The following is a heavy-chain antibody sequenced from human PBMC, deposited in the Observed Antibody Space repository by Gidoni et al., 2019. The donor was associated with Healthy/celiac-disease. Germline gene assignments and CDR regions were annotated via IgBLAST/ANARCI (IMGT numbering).Heavy chain of an antibody. V-gene: IGHV3-53*01. CDR1: GFTVGSNY. Sequence: EVQLVESGGGLIQPGGSLRLSCAASGFTVGSNYMSWVRQAPGKGLEWVSVIYSGGSTYYADSVKGRFTISRDNSKNTLYLQMNSLRAEDTAVYYCAREGYYDSSGYTIDYWGQGTLVTVSS. CDR2: IYSGGST. CDR3: AREGYYDSSGYTIDY. D-gene: IGHD3-22*01. J-gene: IGHJ4*02.